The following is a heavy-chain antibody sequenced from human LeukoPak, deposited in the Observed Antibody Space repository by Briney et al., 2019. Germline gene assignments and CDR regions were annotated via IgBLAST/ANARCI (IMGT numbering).Heavy chain of an antibody. CDR2: IKQDGSQK. V-gene: IGHV3-7*04. CDR1: GFTFSSYW. Sequence: GGSLRLSCAASGFTFSSYWMTWVRQAPGKGLECVANIKQDGSQKYYVDSVKGRFTISRDNAKNALYLQMTSLRAEDTAVYYCARGSGDYSGQGTLVTVSS. CDR3: ARGSGDY. J-gene: IGHJ4*02.